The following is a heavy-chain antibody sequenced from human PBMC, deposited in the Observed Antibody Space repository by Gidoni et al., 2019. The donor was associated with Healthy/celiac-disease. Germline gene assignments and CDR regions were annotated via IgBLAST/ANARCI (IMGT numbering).Heavy chain of an antibody. Sequence: EVQLLESGGGLVQPGGSLRLSCAASGVTFSSYAMTWVRQAPGKGLGWVSTISNSDGSTYYADSVKGRFTISRDNSKNTLYLQMNSLRAEDTAVYYCAKSTSYYDSSGYYDGPPYYYYYMDVWGKGTTVTVSS. CDR3: AKSTSYYDSSGYYDGPPYYYYYMDV. V-gene: IGHV3-23*01. CDR1: GVTFSSYA. D-gene: IGHD3-22*01. CDR2: ISNSDGST. J-gene: IGHJ6*03.